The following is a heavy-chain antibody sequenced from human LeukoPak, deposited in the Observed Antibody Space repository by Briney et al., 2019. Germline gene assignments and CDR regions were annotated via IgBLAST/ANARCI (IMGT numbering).Heavy chain of an antibody. CDR3: ARARAYYDSSGYYYDFDY. CDR2: IIPIFGTA. J-gene: IGHJ4*02. Sequence: SVKDSCKASGGTFSSYAISWVRQAPGQGLEWMGGIIPIFGTANYAQKFQGRVTITADESTSTAYMELSSLRSEDTAVYYCARARAYYDSSGYYYDFDYWGQGTLVTVSS. D-gene: IGHD3-22*01. V-gene: IGHV1-69*13. CDR1: GGTFSSYA.